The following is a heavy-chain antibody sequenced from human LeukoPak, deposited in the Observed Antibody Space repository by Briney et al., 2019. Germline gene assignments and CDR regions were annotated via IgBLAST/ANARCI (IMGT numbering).Heavy chain of an antibody. Sequence: GGSLRLSCAASGFTFSSYNMNWVRQAPGKGLEWVSSISSSSSTIYYADSVKGRFTISRDNAKNSLYLQMNSLRAEDTAVYYCARDWREQCLDVWGKGTTVTVSS. CDR2: ISSSSSTI. J-gene: IGHJ6*04. V-gene: IGHV3-48*01. D-gene: IGHD6-19*01. CDR1: GFTFSSYN. CDR3: ARDWREQCLDV.